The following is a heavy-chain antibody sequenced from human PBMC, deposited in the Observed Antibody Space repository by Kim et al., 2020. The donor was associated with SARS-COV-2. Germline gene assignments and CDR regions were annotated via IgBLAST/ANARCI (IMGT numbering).Heavy chain of an antibody. V-gene: IGHV4-39*01. CDR3: ASSAYLGELF. J-gene: IGHJ4*02. Sequence: STYYNQSLKSRVTISVDRSKNQFSLKLSSVTAADTAVYYCASSAYLGELFWGQGTLVTVSS. CDR2: ST. D-gene: IGHD3-16*01.